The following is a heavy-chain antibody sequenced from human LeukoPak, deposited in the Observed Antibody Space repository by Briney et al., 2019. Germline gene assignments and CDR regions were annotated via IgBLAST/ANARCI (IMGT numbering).Heavy chain of an antibody. V-gene: IGHV3-30*02. D-gene: IGHD6-19*01. Sequence: GGSLRLSCAASGFTFSSYGMHWVRQAPGKGLEWVAFIRYDGSNKYYADSVKGRFTISRDNSKNTLYLQMNSLRAEDTAVYYCAKDGSGLAVAGSGHYWGQGTLVTVSS. CDR3: AKDGSGLAVAGSGHY. CDR2: IRYDGSNK. CDR1: GFTFSSYG. J-gene: IGHJ4*02.